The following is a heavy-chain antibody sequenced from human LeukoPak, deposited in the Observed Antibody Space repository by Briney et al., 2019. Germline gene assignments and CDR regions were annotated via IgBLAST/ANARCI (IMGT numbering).Heavy chain of an antibody. CDR3: ARMSGSGWYFDY. V-gene: IGHV4-61*02. J-gene: IGHJ4*02. CDR2: IYTSGST. Sequence: SETLSLTCTVSGGSISSGSYYWSRIRQPAGKGLEGIGRIYTSGSTNYNPSLKSRVTMSVDTSKNQFSLKLSSVTAADTAVYYCARMSGSGWYFDYWGQGTLVTVSS. D-gene: IGHD6-19*01. CDR1: GGSISSGSYY.